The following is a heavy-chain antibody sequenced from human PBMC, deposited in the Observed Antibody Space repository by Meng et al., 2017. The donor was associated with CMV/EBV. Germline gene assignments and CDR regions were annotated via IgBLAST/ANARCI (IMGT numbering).Heavy chain of an antibody. D-gene: IGHD5-24*01. J-gene: IGHJ4*02. V-gene: IGHV4-39*01. CDR1: GGSISSSSYY. CDR3: ARQGFTGLHPTARFDY. CDR2: IYYSGST. Sequence: SETLSLTCTVSGGSISSSSYYWGWIRQPPGTGLEWIGSIYYSGSTYYNPSLKSRVTISVDTSKNQFSLKLSSVTAADTAVYYCARQGFTGLHPTARFDYWGQGTLVTVSS.